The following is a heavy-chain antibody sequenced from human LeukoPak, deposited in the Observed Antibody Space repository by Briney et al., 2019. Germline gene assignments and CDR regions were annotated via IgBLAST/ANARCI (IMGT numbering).Heavy chain of an antibody. Sequence: GGSLRLSCTASGFTFSSFSMNWVRQAPGKGLEWVSYISSGTGTINYADSVKGRFTISRDNAKNTLYLQMHSLRAEDTAVYYCAGRTYYDFWSGYYISWGQGTLVTVSS. CDR3: AGRTYYDFWSGYYIS. D-gene: IGHD3-3*01. CDR2: ISSGTGTI. V-gene: IGHV3-48*01. J-gene: IGHJ5*02. CDR1: GFTFSSFS.